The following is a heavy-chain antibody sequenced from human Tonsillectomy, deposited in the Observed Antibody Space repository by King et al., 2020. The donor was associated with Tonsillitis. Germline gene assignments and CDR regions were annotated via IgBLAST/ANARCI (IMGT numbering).Heavy chain of an antibody. D-gene: IGHD3-10*01. V-gene: IGHV3-30*18. J-gene: IGHJ5*02. CDR2: ISYDGSNK. CDR3: AKITHCGSGSYVWFDT. CDR1: GFTFSSYG. Sequence: VQLVESGGGVVQPGRSLRLSCAASGFTFSSYGMHWVRQAPDKGLEWVAVISYDGSNKYYADSVKGRFTISRDNSKNTLYLQMNSLRAEDTAVYYCAKITHCGSGSYVWFDTWGQGTLVTVSS.